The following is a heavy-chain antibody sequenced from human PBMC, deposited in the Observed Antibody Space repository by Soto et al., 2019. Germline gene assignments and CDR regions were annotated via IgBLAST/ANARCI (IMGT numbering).Heavy chain of an antibody. CDR2: IIPILGIA. Sequence: SVKVSCKASGGTFSSYTISWVRQAPGQGLEWMGRIIPILGIANYAQKFQGRVTINADKSTSTAYMELSSLRSEDTAVYYCASHYSSSPRYYYYMDVWGKGTTVTVSS. J-gene: IGHJ6*03. V-gene: IGHV1-69*02. CDR3: ASHYSSSPRYYYYMDV. D-gene: IGHD6-6*01. CDR1: GGTFSSYT.